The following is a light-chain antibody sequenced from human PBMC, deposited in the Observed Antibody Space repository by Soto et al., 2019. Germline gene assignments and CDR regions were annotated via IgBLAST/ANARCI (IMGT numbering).Light chain of an antibody. Sequence: DIQLTQSPSSVSASVGDRVTITCRASQAISTWLAWYQQKPGKAPKLLIYAASNLQTGVPSRFSGSGSGTDFNLTISSLQPEDFATYYGQQANSFPRTFGQGTKVEIK. CDR3: QQANSFPRT. CDR2: AAS. V-gene: IGKV1D-12*01. J-gene: IGKJ1*01. CDR1: QAISTW.